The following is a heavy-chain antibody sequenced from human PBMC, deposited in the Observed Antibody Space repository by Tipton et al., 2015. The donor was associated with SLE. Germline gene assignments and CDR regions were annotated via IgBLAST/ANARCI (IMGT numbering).Heavy chain of an antibody. D-gene: IGHD4-23*01. V-gene: IGHV1-8*02. CDR1: DYTFTTYT. CDR3: ARQVTPDY. Sequence: QLVQSGAEVKKPGASVKVSCKSSDYTFTTYTITWVRQATGQGLEWMGWMNPNSGNTGYAQKFQGRVTMTRNTSISTAYMELSSLRSEDTAVYYCARQVTPDYWGQGTLVTVSS. CDR2: MNPNSGNT. J-gene: IGHJ4*02.